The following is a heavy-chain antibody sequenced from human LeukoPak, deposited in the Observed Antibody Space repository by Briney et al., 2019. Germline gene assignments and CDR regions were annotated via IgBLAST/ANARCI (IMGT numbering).Heavy chain of an antibody. CDR1: GFTFSSYS. Sequence: GGSLRLSCAASGFTFSSYSMNWVRQAPGKGLEWVSSISSSSSYIYYADSVKGRFTISRDNAKNSLYLQMNSLRAEDTAVYYCARDLLPTVTTEDAFDIWGQGTMVTVSS. CDR2: ISSSSSYI. CDR3: ARDLLPTVTTEDAFDI. J-gene: IGHJ3*02. D-gene: IGHD4-17*01. V-gene: IGHV3-21*01.